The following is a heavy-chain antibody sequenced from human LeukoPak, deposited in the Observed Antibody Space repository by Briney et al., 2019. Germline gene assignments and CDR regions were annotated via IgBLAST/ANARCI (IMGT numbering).Heavy chain of an antibody. Sequence: SETLSLTCTVSGGSINNYYWSWIRQLAGKGLEWIGRIYTRGSTNYNPSLKSRVTMSVDTSKNQFSLKLSSVTAADTAVYYCARGRYCSADICSGGDAFDIWGQGTMVSVSS. V-gene: IGHV4-4*07. CDR3: ARGRYCSADICSGGDAFDI. J-gene: IGHJ3*02. CDR2: IYTRGST. CDR1: GGSINNYY. D-gene: IGHD2-15*01.